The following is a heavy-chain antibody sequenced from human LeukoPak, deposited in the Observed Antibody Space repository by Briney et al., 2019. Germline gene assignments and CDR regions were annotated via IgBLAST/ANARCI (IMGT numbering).Heavy chain of an antibody. V-gene: IGHV3-48*03. CDR3: VRIAVTGMWYFDY. CDR1: GFIFSSYE. D-gene: IGHD6-19*01. J-gene: IGHJ4*02. Sequence: GGSLRLSCAASGFIFSSYEMKWVRQAPGKGLEGVSYISSSGSITYYADSVKGRFTISRDNAKKSLYLQMNSLRAEDTAVYYCVRIAVTGMWYFDYWGQGTQVTVSS. CDR2: ISSSGSIT.